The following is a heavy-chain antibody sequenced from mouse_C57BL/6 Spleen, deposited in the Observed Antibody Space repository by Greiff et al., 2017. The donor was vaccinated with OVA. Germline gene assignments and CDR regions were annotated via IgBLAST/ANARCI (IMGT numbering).Heavy chain of an antibody. J-gene: IGHJ3*01. Sequence: QVQLKQPGAELVKPGASVKLSCKASGYTFTSFWMHWVKQRPGQGLEWIGMIHPNSGSTNYNEKFKSKATLTVDKSSSTAYMQLSSLTSEDSAVYYCARSDYDYDSFAYWGQGTLVTVSA. CDR1: GYTFTSFW. CDR2: IHPNSGST. D-gene: IGHD2-4*01. V-gene: IGHV1-64*01. CDR3: ARSDYDYDSFAY.